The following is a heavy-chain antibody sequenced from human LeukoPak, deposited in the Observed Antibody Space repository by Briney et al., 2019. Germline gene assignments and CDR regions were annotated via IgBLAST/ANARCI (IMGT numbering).Heavy chain of an antibody. CDR3: ARRPVYYDSSGSDLDY. V-gene: IGHV4-34*01. D-gene: IGHD3-22*01. J-gene: IGHJ4*02. CDR1: GGSFSGYY. CDR2: INHSGST. Sequence: SETLSLTCAVYGGSFSGYYWSWIRQPPGKGLEWIGEINHSGSTNYNPSLKSRVTISVDTSKNQFSLKLSSVTAADTAVYYCARRPVYYDSSGSDLDYWGQGTLVTVSS.